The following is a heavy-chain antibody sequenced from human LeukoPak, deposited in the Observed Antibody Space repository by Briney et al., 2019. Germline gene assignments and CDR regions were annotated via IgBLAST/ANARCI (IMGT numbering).Heavy chain of an antibody. CDR2: IKSDGSGT. V-gene: IGHV3-74*01. D-gene: IGHD1-14*01. CDR3: AREFRKPSTGD. Sequence: GGSLTHSCVASGFTFSSYWMHWVRQAAGKGLVWVSRIKSDGSGTTYADSVNGRFTISRDNAKNKLYLPMNSLRAEDTAVYFCAREFRKPSTGDWGQGTLVTVSS. CDR1: GFTFSSYW. J-gene: IGHJ4*02.